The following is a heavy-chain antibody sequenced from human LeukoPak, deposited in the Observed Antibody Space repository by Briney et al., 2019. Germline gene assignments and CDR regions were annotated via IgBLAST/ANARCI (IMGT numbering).Heavy chain of an antibody. J-gene: IGHJ4*02. CDR3: ARLEAYFDY. CDR2: IYYSGST. CDR1: GGSISSHP. D-gene: IGHD3-3*01. V-gene: IGHV4-59*08. Sequence: SETLSLTCTVSGGSISSHPWSWIRQPPGKGLGWIGYIYYSGSTNYNPSLKSRVTISVDTSKNQFSLKLSSVTAADTAVYYCARLEAYFDYWGQGTLVTVSS.